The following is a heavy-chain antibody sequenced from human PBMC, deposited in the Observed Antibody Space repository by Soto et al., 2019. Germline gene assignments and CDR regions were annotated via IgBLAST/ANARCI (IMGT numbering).Heavy chain of an antibody. J-gene: IGHJ4*02. CDR2: ISGSGENT. CDR3: AKPLGSESYLPFDY. Sequence: WGSLRLSCAASGFTFSIYGLSWVRQAPGKGLEWVSAISGSGENTYYADSVKGRFTISRDNAKDTLYLQMNSLRAEDTAVYYCAKPLGSESYLPFDYWGQGTLVTVSS. V-gene: IGHV3-23*01. D-gene: IGHD3-10*01. CDR1: GFTFSIYG.